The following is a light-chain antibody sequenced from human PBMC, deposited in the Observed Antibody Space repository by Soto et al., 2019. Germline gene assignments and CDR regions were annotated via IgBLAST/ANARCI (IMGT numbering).Light chain of an antibody. CDR3: QSYDSSLRGYV. CDR1: SSNIGRGYD. CDR2: GDT. J-gene: IGLJ1*01. V-gene: IGLV1-40*01. Sequence: QSVLTQPPSVSGAPGQRVTISCTGSSSNIGRGYDVHWYQQLPGAAPRVLIYGDTSRPSGVPDRFSGSKSGTSASLAITGLQAEDEADYYCQSYDSSLRGYVFGTGTKLTVL.